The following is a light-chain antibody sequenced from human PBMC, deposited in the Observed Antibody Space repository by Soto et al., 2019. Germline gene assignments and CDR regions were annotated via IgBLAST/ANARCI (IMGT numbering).Light chain of an antibody. CDR1: SSDLGVYDH. V-gene: IGLV2-14*01. J-gene: IGLJ2*01. Sequence: QSALTQPASVSGSPGQSITISCTRTSSDLGVYDHVSWYQHHPGKAPKLLIYEVSNRPSGVSNRFSGSKSGNTAFLTISGLQAEDEADYYCSSYTSSNSLTFGGGTKVTVL. CDR3: SSYTSSNSLT. CDR2: EVS.